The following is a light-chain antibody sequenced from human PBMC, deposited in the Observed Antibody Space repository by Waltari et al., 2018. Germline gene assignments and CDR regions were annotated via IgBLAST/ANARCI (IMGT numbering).Light chain of an antibody. CDR1: QSVSSY. CDR2: DAS. V-gene: IGKV3-11*01. J-gene: IGKJ4*01. CDR3: QQRSNWLALT. Sequence: EIVLTQSPATLSLSPGARATLPCRASQSVSSYLAWYQQKPGQAPRLLIYDASNRATGIPARFSGSGSGTDFTLTISSLEPEDFAVYYCQQRSNWLALTFGGGTKVEIK.